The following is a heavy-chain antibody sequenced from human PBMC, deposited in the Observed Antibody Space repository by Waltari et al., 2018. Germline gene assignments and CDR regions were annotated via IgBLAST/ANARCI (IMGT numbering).Heavy chain of an antibody. CDR1: GYNLTELS. J-gene: IGHJ6*03. CDR2: FDPEDGET. V-gene: IGHV1-24*01. Sequence: QVQLVQSGAEVKKPGASVKVSCKVSGYNLTELSMQWVRQAPGKGLEWMGGFDPEDGETIYAHKFHGRVTMTDDTSTDTAYMELSSLRSEYTAVYYFATDRGYYIDVWGKGTTVTVSS. CDR3: ATDRGYYIDV.